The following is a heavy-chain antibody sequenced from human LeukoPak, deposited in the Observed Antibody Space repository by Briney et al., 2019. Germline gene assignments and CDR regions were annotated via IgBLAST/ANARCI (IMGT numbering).Heavy chain of an antibody. J-gene: IGHJ4*02. CDR3: ARSVEMATITVY. D-gene: IGHD5-24*01. Sequence: ASVKVSCKASGYTFTGYYMHWVRQSPGQGLEWMGWINPNSGGTNYAQKFQGRVTMTRDTSISTAYMELSRLRSDDTAVYYCARSVEMATITVYWGERALVSVSS. CDR1: GYTFTGYY. CDR2: INPNSGGT. V-gene: IGHV1-2*02.